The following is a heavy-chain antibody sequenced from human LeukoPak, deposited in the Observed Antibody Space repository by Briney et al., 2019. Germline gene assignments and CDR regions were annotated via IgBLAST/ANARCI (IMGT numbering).Heavy chain of an antibody. CDR3: ARGRAVAWVFDL. J-gene: IGHJ2*01. CDR1: GGTFSSYA. V-gene: IGHV1-69*01. D-gene: IGHD6-19*01. CDR2: IIPIFGTA. Sequence: SVKVSCRASGGTFSSYAISWVRQAPGQGLEWMGGIIPIFGTANYAQKFQGRVTITADESTSTAYMELSSLRSKDTAVYYCARGRAVAWVFDLWGRGTLVTVSS.